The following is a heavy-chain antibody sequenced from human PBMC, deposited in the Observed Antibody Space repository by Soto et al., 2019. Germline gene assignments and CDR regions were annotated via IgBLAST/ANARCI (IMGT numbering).Heavy chain of an antibody. D-gene: IGHD1-26*01. Sequence: SEALSLTCAVSGYSISSSNWWGWIRQPPGKGLEWIGYIYYSGTTYYNPSLKSRVTMSVDTSKNQFSLKLTSVTAVDTAVYYCARREIQGPIDYWGQGTQVTVSS. J-gene: IGHJ4*02. CDR1: GYSISSSNW. V-gene: IGHV4-28*01. CDR3: ARREIQGPIDY. CDR2: IYYSGTT.